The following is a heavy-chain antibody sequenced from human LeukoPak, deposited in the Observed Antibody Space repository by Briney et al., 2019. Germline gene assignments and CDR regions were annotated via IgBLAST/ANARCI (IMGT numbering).Heavy chain of an antibody. D-gene: IGHD7-27*01. CDR2: ISGSGGST. CDR1: GFTFSGYW. V-gene: IGHV3-23*01. Sequence: PGGSLRLSCAASGFTFSGYWMHWVRQAPGKGLEWVSAISGSGGSTYYADSVKGRFTISRDNSKNTLYLQMNSLRAEDTAVYYCAKPPQSPGVSSGYWGQGTLVTVSS. CDR3: AKPPQSPGVSSGY. J-gene: IGHJ4*02.